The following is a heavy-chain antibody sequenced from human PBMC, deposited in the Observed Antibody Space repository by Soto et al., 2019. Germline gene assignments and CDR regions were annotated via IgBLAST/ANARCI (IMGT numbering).Heavy chain of an antibody. J-gene: IGHJ4*02. CDR3: ARDGGRHSGGIDY. V-gene: IGHV1-69*01. D-gene: IGHD1-26*01. CDR2: IIPIFGTA. Sequence: QVQLVQSGAEVKKPGSSVKVSCKASGGTFSSYSINWVRPAPGQGLEWMGEIIPIFGTAYYPQKFQGRVTIAADESTSTAYMELSSLRSEDTAVYYCARDGGRHSGGIDYWGQGTLVTVSS. CDR1: GGTFSSYS.